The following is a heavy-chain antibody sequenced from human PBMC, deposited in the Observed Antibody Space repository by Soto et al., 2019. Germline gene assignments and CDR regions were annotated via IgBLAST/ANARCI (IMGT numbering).Heavy chain of an antibody. Sequence: GGSLRLSCAASGFTFSDYYMNWIRQAPGKRLEYISYIDGSGSVTYYADSVKGRFTISRDNAKNSVYLQMNSLRAEDTAVYYCARDGQNITMGGPVGWFDSWGQGALVTVSS. CDR2: IDGSGSVT. J-gene: IGHJ5*01. V-gene: IGHV3-11*01. D-gene: IGHD1-20*01. CDR1: GFTFSDYY. CDR3: ARDGQNITMGGPVGWFDS.